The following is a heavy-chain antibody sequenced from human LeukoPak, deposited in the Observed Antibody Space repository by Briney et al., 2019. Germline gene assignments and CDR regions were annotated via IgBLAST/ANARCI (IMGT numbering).Heavy chain of an antibody. D-gene: IGHD4-23*01. CDR1: GYTFTSYY. J-gene: IGHJ3*02. CDR3: AREIYGGMRVDAFDI. CDR2: INPSGGST. V-gene: IGHV1-46*01. Sequence: ASVKVSCKASGYTFTSYYMHWVRQAPGQGLEWMGIINPSGGSTSYAQKFQGRVTMTRDMSTSTVYMELNSLRSEDTAVYYCAREIYGGMRVDAFDIWGQGTMVTVSS.